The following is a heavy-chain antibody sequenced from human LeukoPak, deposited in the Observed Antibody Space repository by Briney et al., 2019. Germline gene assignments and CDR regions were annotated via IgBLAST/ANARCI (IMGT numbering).Heavy chain of an antibody. J-gene: IGHJ4*02. Sequence: PGGSLRLSCAASGFTFSSYAMHWVRQAPGKGLEWVAVISYDGSNKYYADSVKGRFTISRDNSKNTLYLQMNSLSAEDTAVYYCASEANLHDYSNHLFDYWGQGTLVTVSS. D-gene: IGHD4-11*01. V-gene: IGHV3-30-3*01. CDR3: ASEANLHDYSNHLFDY. CDR1: GFTFSSYA. CDR2: ISYDGSNK.